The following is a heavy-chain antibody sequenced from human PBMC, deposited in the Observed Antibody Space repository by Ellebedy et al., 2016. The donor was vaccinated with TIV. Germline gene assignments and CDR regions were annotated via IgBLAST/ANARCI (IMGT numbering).Heavy chain of an antibody. D-gene: IGHD6-6*01. V-gene: IGHV1-69*04. CDR3: ARDLAEYSSSSGDY. CDR1: GGTFSSYA. CDR2: IIPILGIA. J-gene: IGHJ4*02. Sequence: SVKVSCXASGGTFSSYAISWVRQAPGQGLEWMGRIIPILGIANYAQKFQGRVTITADKSTSTAYMELSRLRSDDTAVYYCARDLAEYSSSSGDYWGQGTLVTVSS.